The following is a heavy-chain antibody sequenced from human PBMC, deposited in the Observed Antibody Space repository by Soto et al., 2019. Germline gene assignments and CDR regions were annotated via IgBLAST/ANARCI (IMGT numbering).Heavy chain of an antibody. D-gene: IGHD2-8*01. CDR3: AKLSTKDWFDP. CDR2: ISYDGSNK. J-gene: IGHJ5*02. CDR1: GFTFSSYG. V-gene: IGHV3-30*18. Sequence: PGGSLRLSCAASGFTFSSYGMHWVRQAPGKGLERVAVISYDGSNKYYADSVKGRFTISRDNSKNTLYLQMNSLRAEDTAVYYCAKLSTKDWFDPCGQGTLVTVSS.